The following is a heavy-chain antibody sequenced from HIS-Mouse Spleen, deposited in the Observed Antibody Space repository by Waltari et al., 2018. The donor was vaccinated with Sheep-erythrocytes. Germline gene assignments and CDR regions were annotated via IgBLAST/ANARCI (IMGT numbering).Heavy chain of an antibody. D-gene: IGHD1-26*01. CDR3: ARDQGDSGSYYYYYGMDV. Sequence: EVQLVESGGGLVKPGGSLRLSCAASGFTFIRYRMTWVRQAPGKGLEWVSSISSSSSYIYYADSVKGRFTISRDNAKNSLYLQMNSLGAEDTAVYYCARDQGDSGSYYYYYGMDVWGQGTTVTVSS. J-gene: IGHJ6*02. CDR1: GFTFIRYR. CDR2: ISSSSSYI. V-gene: IGHV3-21*01.